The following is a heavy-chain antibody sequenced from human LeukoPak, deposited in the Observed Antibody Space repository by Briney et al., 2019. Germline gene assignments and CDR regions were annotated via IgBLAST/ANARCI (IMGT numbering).Heavy chain of an antibody. CDR2: ISWNSGST. V-gene: IGHV3-20*04. Sequence: GGSLRLSCAASGFTFDDYAMHWVRQAPGKGLEWVSGISWNSGSTGYADSVKGRFTISRDNAKNSLYLQMNSLRAEDTALYYCARYLAQFGGFDYWGQGTLVTVSS. CDR1: GFTFDDYA. J-gene: IGHJ4*02. CDR3: ARYLAQFGGFDY. D-gene: IGHD3-10*01.